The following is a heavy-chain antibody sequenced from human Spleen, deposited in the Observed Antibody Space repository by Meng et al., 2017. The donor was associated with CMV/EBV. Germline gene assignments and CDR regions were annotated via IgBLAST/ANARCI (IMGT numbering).Heavy chain of an antibody. Sequence: GESLKISCAGSGFTFKTSAMTWVRQAPGKGLEWVATISDSGVTTAYTDSVRGRFTISRDNSKYTMYLQMNRLRAEDTAVYFCAKAFSASWYREYYDDWGQGTLVTVSS. J-gene: IGHJ4*02. V-gene: IGHV3-23*01. D-gene: IGHD6-13*01. CDR3: AKAFSASWYREYYDD. CDR2: ISDSGVTT. CDR1: GFTFKTSA.